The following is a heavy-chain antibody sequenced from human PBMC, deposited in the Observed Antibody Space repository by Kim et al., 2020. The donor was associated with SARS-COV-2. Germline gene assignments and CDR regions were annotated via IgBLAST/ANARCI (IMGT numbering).Heavy chain of an antibody. J-gene: IGHJ4*02. CDR2: SII. V-gene: IGHV3-48*01. D-gene: IGHD6-13*01. Sequence: SIIYSADAVEARFTITRDNAKNSVSLQMNSLRAEDTTMYYCASRGYYIDFWGQGTLVTVSS. CDR3: ASRGYYIDF.